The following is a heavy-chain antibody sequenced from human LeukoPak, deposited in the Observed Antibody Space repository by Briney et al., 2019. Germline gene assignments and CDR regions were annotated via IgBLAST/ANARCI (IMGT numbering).Heavy chain of an antibody. Sequence: PGGSLRLSCAASGFTFSSYGMHWVRQAPGKGLEWVAVISYDGSNKYYADSVKGRFTISRDSSKNTLYLQMNSLRAEDTAVYYCAKRAGRYCSGGSCYHYYFDYWGQGTLVTVSS. D-gene: IGHD2-15*01. CDR2: ISYDGSNK. J-gene: IGHJ4*02. CDR3: AKRAGRYCSGGSCYHYYFDY. V-gene: IGHV3-30*18. CDR1: GFTFSSYG.